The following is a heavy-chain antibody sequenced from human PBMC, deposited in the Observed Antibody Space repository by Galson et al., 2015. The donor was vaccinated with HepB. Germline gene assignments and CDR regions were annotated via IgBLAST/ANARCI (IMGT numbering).Heavy chain of an antibody. CDR1: GYTFTGYY. CDR3: ARWSRGSCWSSNYYYYYMDV. D-gene: IGHD6-19*01. V-gene: IGHV1-2*06. CDR2: INPNSGGT. J-gene: IGHJ6*03. Sequence: SVKVSCKASGYTFTGYYMHWVRQAPGQGLEWMGRINPNSGGTNYAQKFQGRVTMTRDTSISTAYMELSRLRSDDTAVYYCARWSRGSCWSSNYYYYYMDVWGKVTTVTVSS.